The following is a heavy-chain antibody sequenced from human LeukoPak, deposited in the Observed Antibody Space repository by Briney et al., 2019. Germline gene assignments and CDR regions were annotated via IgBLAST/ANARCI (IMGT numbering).Heavy chain of an antibody. D-gene: IGHD1-26*01. CDR2: VSYEGSNK. Sequence: GGSLRLSCAASGFTFSNYAMHWVRQAPGKGLEWVAVVSYEGSNKYYADSVKGRFTISRNNSKNTLNLEMNSLRPEDAAIYYCATIGDRRAGELYRIDYWGQGTLVTVSS. CDR1: GFTFSNYA. V-gene: IGHV3-30-3*01. CDR3: ATIGDRRAGELYRIDY. J-gene: IGHJ4*02.